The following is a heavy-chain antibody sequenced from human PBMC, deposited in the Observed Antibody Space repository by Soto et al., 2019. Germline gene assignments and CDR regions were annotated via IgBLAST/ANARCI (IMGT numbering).Heavy chain of an antibody. CDR1: GYTFTRSG. D-gene: IGHD2-21*02. J-gene: IGHJ6*02. V-gene: IGHV1-18*01. CDR2: ISTYNGDT. Sequence: ASVKVSCKASGYTFTRSGISWVRQAPGQGLEWMGWISTYNGDTNYAQTFQGRVTMTTDTSTSTVHMEVRSLRSDDTAVYYCAFVGLDRYYRYVLDVWGQGSSVTGSS. CDR3: AFVGLDRYYRYVLDV.